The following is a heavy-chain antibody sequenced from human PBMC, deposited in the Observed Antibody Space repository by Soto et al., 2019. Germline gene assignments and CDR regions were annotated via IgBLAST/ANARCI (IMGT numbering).Heavy chain of an antibody. Sequence: SETLSLTCTVSGGSITNGNYHWGWIRQPPGKGLEWIGSIYYSGNTYYNPSLKSRVTVSVDTSKNQFSLKLSSVTAADTAVYYCARGRYIVVVPAAIDFDYWGQGTLVNVS. CDR3: ARGRYIVVVPAAIDFDY. V-gene: IGHV4-39*07. CDR1: GGSITNGNYH. J-gene: IGHJ4*02. CDR2: IYYSGNT. D-gene: IGHD2-2*02.